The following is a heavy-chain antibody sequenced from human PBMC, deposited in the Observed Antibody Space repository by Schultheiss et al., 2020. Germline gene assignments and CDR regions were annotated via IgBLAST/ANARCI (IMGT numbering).Heavy chain of an antibody. D-gene: IGHD3-10*01. CDR2: IYYSGNT. CDR3: ARAASYGQSYFDY. CDR1: GGSISSYY. J-gene: IGHJ4*02. V-gene: IGHV4-59*08. Sequence: SETLSLTCTVSGGSISSYYWSWIRQPPGKGLEWIGYIYYSGNTNYNPSLKSRVTISVDSSKNQFSLNLSSVTAADTAVYYCARAASYGQSYFDYWGQGTLVTVSS.